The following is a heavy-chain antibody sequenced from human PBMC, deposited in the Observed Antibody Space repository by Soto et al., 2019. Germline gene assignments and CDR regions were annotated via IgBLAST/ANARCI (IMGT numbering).Heavy chain of an antibody. V-gene: IGHV4-34*01. CDR2: INHSGST. D-gene: IGHD5-18*01. CDR3: ARIMRSGYSYGYVDY. J-gene: IGHJ4*02. CDR1: GGSFSGYY. Sequence: LSLTCAVYGGSFSGYYWSWIRQPPGKGLEWIGEINHSGSTNYNPSLKSRVTISVDTSKNQFSLKLSSVTAADTAVYYCARIMRSGYSYGYVDYWGQGTLVTVSS.